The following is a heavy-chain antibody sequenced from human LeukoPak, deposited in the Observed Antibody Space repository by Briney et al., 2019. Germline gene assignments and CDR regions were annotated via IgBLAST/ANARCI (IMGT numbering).Heavy chain of an antibody. CDR2: IHTSWTT. V-gene: IGHV4-4*07. CDR3: ARGDYYDGGGRNWFDP. J-gene: IGHJ5*02. CDR1: GGSMSSYY. Sequence: SETLSLTCTVSGGSMSSYYWSSIRQPAGKGLEWIGRIHTSWTTYYNPSLKSRVTMSVDTSRNRFSLRLTSVTAADTAVYYCARGDYYDGGGRNWFDPWGQGTLVTVSS. D-gene: IGHD3-16*01.